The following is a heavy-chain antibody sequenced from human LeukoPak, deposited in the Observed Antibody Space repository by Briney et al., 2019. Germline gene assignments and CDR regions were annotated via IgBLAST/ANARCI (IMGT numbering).Heavy chain of an antibody. CDR1: GYTFTSYG. CDR3: ARDLIGPYYYYYGMDV. Sequence: ASVKVSCKASGYTFTSYGISWVRQAPGQGLEWMGWISAYNGNTNYAQKLQGRVTMTTDTSTSTAYMELRSLRSDDTAVYYCARDLIGPYYYYYGMDVRGKGTTVTVSS. CDR2: ISAYNGNT. V-gene: IGHV1-18*04. D-gene: IGHD3-22*01. J-gene: IGHJ6*04.